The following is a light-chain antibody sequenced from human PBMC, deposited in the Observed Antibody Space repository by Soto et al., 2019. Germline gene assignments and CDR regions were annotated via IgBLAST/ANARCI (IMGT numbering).Light chain of an antibody. CDR1: YSDVRSYNL. Sequence: QSALTQPASVSGSPGQSITISCTGTYSDVRSYNLVSWYQQYPGKAPKLLLYEGNKRPSGVSHRFSGSKSGNTAALTISWPQAEDEADYYCCSYAGSRTFVFGGGTKLTVL. CDR3: CSYAGSRTFV. J-gene: IGLJ3*02. V-gene: IGLV2-23*03. CDR2: EGN.